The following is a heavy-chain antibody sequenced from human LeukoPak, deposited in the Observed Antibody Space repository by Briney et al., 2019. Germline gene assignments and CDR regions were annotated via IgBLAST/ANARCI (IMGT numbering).Heavy chain of an antibody. V-gene: IGHV3-7*04. J-gene: IGHJ4*02. D-gene: IGHD6-13*01. CDR2: IRQDGTEK. CDR1: GFTFSNYW. Sequence: GGSLRLACAASGFTFSNYWMSWVRQAPGKGLEWVANIRQDGTEKYYVGFVKGRFTISRDNAKNSLYLQMNSLRAEDTAVYYCARDIATTGRLFDYWGQGTLVTASS. CDR3: ARDIATTGRLFDY.